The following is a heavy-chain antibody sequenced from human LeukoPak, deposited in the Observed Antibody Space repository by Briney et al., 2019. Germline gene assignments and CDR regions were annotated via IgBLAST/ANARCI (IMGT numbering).Heavy chain of an antibody. CDR3: ARGPRGTAMAPFDY. J-gene: IGHJ4*02. V-gene: IGHV3-48*04. CDR1: GFTFSSYW. Sequence: GGSLRLSCAASGFTFSSYWMSWVRQAPGKGLEWVSYISGSSSTIYYADSVKGRFTISRDNAKNSLYLQMNSLRAEDTAVYYCARGPRGTAMAPFDYWGQGTLVTVSS. CDR2: ISGSSSTI. D-gene: IGHD5-18*01.